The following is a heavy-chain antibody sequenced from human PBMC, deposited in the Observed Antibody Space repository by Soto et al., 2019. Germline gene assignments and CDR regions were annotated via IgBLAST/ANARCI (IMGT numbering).Heavy chain of an antibody. CDR1: GGSISSGGYY. Sequence: QVQLQESGPGLVKPSQTLSLTCTVSGGSISSGGYYWSWIRQHPGKDLEWRGYIYYIGSTYYNPSLKSRFTISVDTAKNQFSLKLSSVTASAPAVYYCAREPLDWGQGTLVTVAS. CDR2: IYYIGST. J-gene: IGHJ4*02. V-gene: IGHV4-31*03. CDR3: AREPLD.